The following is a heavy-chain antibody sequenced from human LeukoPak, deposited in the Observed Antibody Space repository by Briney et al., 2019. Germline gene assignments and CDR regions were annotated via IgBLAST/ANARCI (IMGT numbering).Heavy chain of an antibody. CDR3: ARRYYYGSGSPEY. D-gene: IGHD3-10*01. J-gene: IGHJ4*02. V-gene: IGHV4-39*01. Sequence: SETLSLTCAVSGDSISTSAYYWDCSRQPPGKGLEWIGNIYYDGNTHYNPSLKSRVTISVDRSKNQFSLKLSSVTAADTAVYYCARRYYYGSGSPEYWGQGSLVTVSS. CDR1: GDSISTSAYY. CDR2: IYYDGNT.